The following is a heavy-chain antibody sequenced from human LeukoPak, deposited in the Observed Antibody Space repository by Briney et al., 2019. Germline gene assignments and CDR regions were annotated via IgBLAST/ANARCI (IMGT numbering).Heavy chain of an antibody. J-gene: IGHJ1*01. D-gene: IGHD4-23*01. CDR2: IIHILGIA. Sequence: SVKVSCKASGGTFSSYAISWVRQAPGQGLEWMGRIIHILGIANYAQKFQGRVTITADKSTSTAYMELSSLRSEDTAVYYCASPQRGFYGGNSAEYFQHWGQGTLVTVSS. CDR3: ASPQRGFYGGNSAEYFQH. CDR1: GGTFSSYA. V-gene: IGHV1-69*04.